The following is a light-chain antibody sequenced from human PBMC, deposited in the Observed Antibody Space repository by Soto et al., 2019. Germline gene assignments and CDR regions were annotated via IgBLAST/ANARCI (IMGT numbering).Light chain of an antibody. Sequence: QSALTQPASVSGSPGQSITISCTGTSSDVGGYNYVSWYQQHPGKAPKLMIYEVRNRPSGVSNRFSGSKSGNTASLTISGLQAEDEADYYCSSYTGTSTLVVFGGGTKVTVL. V-gene: IGLV2-14*01. CDR3: SSYTGTSTLVV. J-gene: IGLJ2*01. CDR2: EVR. CDR1: SSDVGGYNY.